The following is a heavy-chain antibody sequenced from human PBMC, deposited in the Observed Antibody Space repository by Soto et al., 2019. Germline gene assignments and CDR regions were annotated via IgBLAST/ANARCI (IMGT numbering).Heavy chain of an antibody. V-gene: IGHV4-39*01. CDR3: AALLGHCSGGTCFFRWFDP. Sequence: QLQLQESGPGLAKPSETLSLTCTVSGGSISSESYFWGWVRQPSGKGLEWVGTISYSGSPFFNPSLKGRATLSVDRSKNQFSLRLSAVTAADSAVYFCAALLGHCSGGTCFFRWFDPWGQGSLVTVSS. J-gene: IGHJ5*02. CDR2: ISYSGSP. D-gene: IGHD2-15*01. CDR1: GGSISSESYF.